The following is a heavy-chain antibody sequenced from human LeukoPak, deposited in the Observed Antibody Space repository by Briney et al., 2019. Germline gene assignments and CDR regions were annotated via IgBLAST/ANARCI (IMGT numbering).Heavy chain of an antibody. Sequence: PGGSLRLSCAASGFGFSRYWMHWVRQAPGTGLKWVSRIYRDGSTTDYADSVKGRFSISRDNAKNSLYLQMNSLRAEDTAVYYCTRVEETATTAAIIRKYSYYYYYMDVWGKGNTVTVSS. CDR3: TRVEETATTAAIIRKYSYYYYYMDV. CDR1: GFGFSRYW. CDR2: IYRDGSTT. D-gene: IGHD4-11*01. J-gene: IGHJ6*03. V-gene: IGHV3-74*01.